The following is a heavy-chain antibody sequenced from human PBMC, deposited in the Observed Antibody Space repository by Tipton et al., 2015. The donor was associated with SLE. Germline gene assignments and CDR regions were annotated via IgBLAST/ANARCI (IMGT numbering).Heavy chain of an antibody. D-gene: IGHD4-17*01. CDR3: ARHAGDYAYFDS. CDR1: GASISSHY. J-gene: IGHJ4*02. Sequence: TLSLTCSVSGASISSHYWSWIRQPPGKGLEWIGYIYDSGSTSYNPSLKSRVTISEDTSKQQFSLKLTSLTAADTAVYYCARHAGDYAYFDSWGQGILVTVSS. V-gene: IGHV4-59*08. CDR2: IYDSGST.